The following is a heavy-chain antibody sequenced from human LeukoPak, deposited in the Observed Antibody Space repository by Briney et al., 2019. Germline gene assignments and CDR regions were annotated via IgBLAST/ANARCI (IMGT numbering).Heavy chain of an antibody. V-gene: IGHV4-34*01. CDR1: GGSFSGYY. D-gene: IGHD3-10*01. J-gene: IGHJ5*02. CDR3: ARGGPWRPITMVRGVTNWFDP. Sequence: SETLSLTCAVYGGSFSGYYWSWIRQPPGKGLEWIGEINHSGSTNYNPSLKSRVTISVGTSKNQFSLKLSSVTAADTAVYYCARGGPWRPITMVRGVTNWFDPWGQGTLVTVSS. CDR2: INHSGST.